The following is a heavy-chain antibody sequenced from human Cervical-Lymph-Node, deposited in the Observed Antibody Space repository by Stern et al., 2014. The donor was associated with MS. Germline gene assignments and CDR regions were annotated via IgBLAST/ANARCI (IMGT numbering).Heavy chain of an antibody. D-gene: IGHD4-17*01. CDR3: ARPTVTXXXFDY. CDR2: IYPGXSHT. CDR1: GYSFTSYW. Sequence: QLXXXGAEVKKPGESLKISCKGSGYSFTSYWIGWVRQMPGKGLEWMGIIYPGXSHTRYSPSFQGQVTISADKSISTAYLQWSSLKASDTAMYYCARPTVTXXXFDYWGQGTLVTVSS. V-gene: IGHV5-51*01. J-gene: IGHJ4*02.